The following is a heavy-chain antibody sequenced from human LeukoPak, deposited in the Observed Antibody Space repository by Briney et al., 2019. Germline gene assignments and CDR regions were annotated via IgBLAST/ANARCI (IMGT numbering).Heavy chain of an antibody. CDR3: ARGSRRGYSYGSHLDY. V-gene: IGHV1-46*01. CDR1: GYTFTSYY. CDR2: INPSGGST. Sequence: ASVKVSCKASGYTFTSYYMHWVRQAPGQGLEWMGIINPSGGSTSYAQKFQGRVTMTRDMSTSTVYMELSSLRSEDTAVYYCARGSRRGYSYGSHLDYWGQGALVTVSS. D-gene: IGHD5-18*01. J-gene: IGHJ4*02.